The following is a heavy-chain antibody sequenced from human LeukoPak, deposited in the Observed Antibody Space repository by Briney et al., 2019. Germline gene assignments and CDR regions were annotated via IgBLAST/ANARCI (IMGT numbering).Heavy chain of an antibody. J-gene: IGHJ6*03. CDR1: GYTFTSYD. V-gene: IGHV1-8*03. Sequence: ASVKVSCKASGYTFTSYDINWVRQATGQGLEWMGWMNPNSGNTGYAQKFQGRVTITRNTSISTAYMELSSLRSEDTAVYYCAGARGSSSSYYMDVWGKGTTVTVSS. D-gene: IGHD1-26*01. CDR2: MNPNSGNT. CDR3: AGARGSSSSYYMDV.